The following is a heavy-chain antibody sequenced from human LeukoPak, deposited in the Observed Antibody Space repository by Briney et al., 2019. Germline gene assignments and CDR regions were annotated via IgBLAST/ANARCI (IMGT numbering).Heavy chain of an antibody. Sequence: GGSLRLSCAASGFTFSSYEMNWLRQAPGKGREGVSYISSSGSTIYYADSVKGRFTISRDNAKNSLYLQMNSLRAEDTAVYYCARDGYSYGYGDYWGQGTLVTVSS. V-gene: IGHV3-48*03. J-gene: IGHJ4*02. CDR3: ARDGYSYGYGDY. CDR1: GFTFSSYE. D-gene: IGHD5-18*01. CDR2: ISSSGSTI.